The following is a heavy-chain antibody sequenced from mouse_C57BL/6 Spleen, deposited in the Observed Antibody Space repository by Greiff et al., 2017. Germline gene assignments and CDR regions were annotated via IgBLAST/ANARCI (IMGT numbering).Heavy chain of an antibody. D-gene: IGHD1-1*01. J-gene: IGHJ4*01. V-gene: IGHV14-4*01. Sequence: EVQLQQSGAELVRPGASVKLSCTASGFNIKDDYMHWVKQRPEQGLEWIGWIDPENGDTEYASKFQGKATITADTSSNTAYLQLSSLTSEDTAVYYCTSYYGSRSYAMDYWGQGTSVTVSS. CDR3: TSYYGSRSYAMDY. CDR2: IDPENGDT. CDR1: GFNIKDDY.